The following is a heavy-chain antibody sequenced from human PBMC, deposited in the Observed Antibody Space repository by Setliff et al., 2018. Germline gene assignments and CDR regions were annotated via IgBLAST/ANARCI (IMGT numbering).Heavy chain of an antibody. CDR3: ARSHYYASGNSHYYYMDV. CDR2: FYHSASS. D-gene: IGHD3-10*01. J-gene: IGHJ6*03. Sequence: SETLSLTCNVYGGAIRSDYWAWIRQPQGKALEGIGYFYHSASSNYNPSLKGRVTMSPDTSKKKPYLSLTSVSVADTAMYYCARSHYYASGNSHYYYMDVWGKGTAVTVSS. V-gene: IGHV4-59*08. CDR1: GGAIRSDY.